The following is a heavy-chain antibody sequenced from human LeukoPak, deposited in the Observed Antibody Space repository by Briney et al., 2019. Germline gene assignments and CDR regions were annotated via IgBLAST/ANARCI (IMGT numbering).Heavy chain of an antibody. CDR3: ARDTFGGVADAFDI. D-gene: IGHD3-16*01. V-gene: IGHV4-39*01. J-gene: IGHJ3*02. CDR2: IYYSGST. CDR1: GGSISSSSYY. Sequence: PSETLSLTCTVSGGSISSSSYYWGWIRQPPGKGLEWIGSIYYSGSTYYNPSLKSRVTISVDTSKYQFSLKLSSVTAADTAVYYCARDTFGGVADAFDIWGQGTMVTVSS.